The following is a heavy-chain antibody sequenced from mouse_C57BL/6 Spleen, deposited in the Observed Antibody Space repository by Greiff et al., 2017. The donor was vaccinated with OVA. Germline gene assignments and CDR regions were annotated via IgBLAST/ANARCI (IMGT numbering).Heavy chain of an antibody. Sequence: QVQLQQPGTELVKPGASVKLSCKASGYTFTSYWMHWVKQRPGQGLEWIGNINPSNGGTNYNEKFKSKATLTVDKSSSTAYMQLSSLTSEDSAVYYFAREEKLGRGWFAYWGQGTLVTVSA. CDR2: INPSNGGT. CDR3: AREEKLGRGWFAY. J-gene: IGHJ3*01. D-gene: IGHD4-1*01. V-gene: IGHV1-53*01. CDR1: GYTFTSYW.